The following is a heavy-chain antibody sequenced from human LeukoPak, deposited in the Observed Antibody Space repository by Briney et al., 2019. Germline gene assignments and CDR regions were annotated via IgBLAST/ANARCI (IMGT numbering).Heavy chain of an antibody. Sequence: SETLSLTCIVSGGSITSHYWSWIRQPPGKGLDWIGYIYDTSNTNYSPSLTSRVTISVGTAKDQFSLRLSSVTAADTAVYYCARARVRSYSYDSDGSYTSDWIFDLWGRGTLVTVSS. V-gene: IGHV4-59*11. CDR2: IYDTSNT. J-gene: IGHJ2*01. CDR1: GGSITSHY. D-gene: IGHD3-22*01. CDR3: ARARVRSYSYDSDGSYTSDWIFDL.